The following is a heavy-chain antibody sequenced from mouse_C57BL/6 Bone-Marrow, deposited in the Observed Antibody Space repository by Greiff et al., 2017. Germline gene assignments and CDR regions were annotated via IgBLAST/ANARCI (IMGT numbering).Heavy chain of an antibody. Sequence: VQLQQSGAELVRPGASVKLSCTASGFNIKDDYMHWVKQRPEQGLEWIGWIDPENGDTEYASKFQGKATITADTSSNTAYLQLSSLTSEDTAVYYCTTPTGFFDYWGQGTTLTVSS. V-gene: IGHV14-4*01. D-gene: IGHD1-1*01. CDR2: IDPENGDT. CDR3: TTPTGFFDY. J-gene: IGHJ2*01. CDR1: GFNIKDDY.